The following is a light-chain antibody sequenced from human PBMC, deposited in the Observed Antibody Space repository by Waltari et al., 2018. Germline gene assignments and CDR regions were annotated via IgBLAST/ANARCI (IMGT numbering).Light chain of an antibody. J-gene: IGLJ3*02. Sequence: QSALTQPRSVSGSPGQSVTIPCTGTSSYVGGYNYVSWYHNHPGKAPKLIIYDVTKRPSGVPDRFSASKSDNTASLTISGLQAEDEADYYCCSYAGSITFWVFGGGTKLTVL. V-gene: IGLV2-11*01. CDR2: DVT. CDR1: SSYVGGYNY. CDR3: CSYAGSITFWV.